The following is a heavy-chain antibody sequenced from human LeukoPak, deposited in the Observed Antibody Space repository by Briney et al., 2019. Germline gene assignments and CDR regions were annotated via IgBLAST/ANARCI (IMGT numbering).Heavy chain of an antibody. CDR1: GYRFTSYW. CDR2: IYPGDSDT. D-gene: IGHD4-17*01. CDR3: ARQAPYGDYYFDY. J-gene: IGHJ4*02. Sequence: GESLKISCKGSGYRFTSYWIGWVRQMPGKGLEWMGIIYPGDSDTRYSPSFQGQVTISADKSINTAYLQWSSLKASDTAMYYCARQAPYGDYYFDYWGQGTLVTVSS. V-gene: IGHV5-51*01.